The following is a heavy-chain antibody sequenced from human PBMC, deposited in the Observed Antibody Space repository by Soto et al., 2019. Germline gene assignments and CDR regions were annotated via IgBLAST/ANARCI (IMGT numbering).Heavy chain of an antibody. D-gene: IGHD2-15*01. Sequence: ASVKVSCKASGYTFTSYGISWVRQAPGQGLEWMGWISAYNGNTNYAQKLQGRVTMTTDTSTSTAYMELRSLRSDDTAVYYCARYGNCSGGSCFPSPFDYWGQGTLVTVSS. CDR2: ISAYNGNT. CDR1: GYTFTSYG. CDR3: ARYGNCSGGSCFPSPFDY. V-gene: IGHV1-18*01. J-gene: IGHJ4*02.